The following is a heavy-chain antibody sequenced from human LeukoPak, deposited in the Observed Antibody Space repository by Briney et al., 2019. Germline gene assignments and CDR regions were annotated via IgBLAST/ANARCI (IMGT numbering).Heavy chain of an antibody. D-gene: IGHD2-2*01. CDR3: ATRCSSTSCYYAFDI. CDR2: FDPEDGET. J-gene: IGHJ3*02. V-gene: IGHV1-24*01. Sequence: ASVKVSCKVSGYTLTELSMHWVRQAPGKGLEWMGGFDPEDGETIYAQKFQGRVTMTGDTSTDTAYMELSSLRSEDTAVYYCATRCSSTSCYYAFDIWGQGTMVTVSS. CDR1: GYTLTELS.